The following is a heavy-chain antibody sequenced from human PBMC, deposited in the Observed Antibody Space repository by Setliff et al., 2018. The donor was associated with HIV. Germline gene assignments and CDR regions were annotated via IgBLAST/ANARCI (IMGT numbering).Heavy chain of an antibody. CDR3: ARVVVRGVTFIAEYFQH. CDR2: ISAYNGNT. D-gene: IGHD3-10*01. V-gene: IGHV1-18*01. Sequence: GASVKVSCKASGYTFTSYGISWVRQAPGQGLEWMGWISAYNGNTNYAQKLQGRVTMTTDTSTSTAYMELRCLRSDDTAVSYCARVVVRGVTFIAEYFQHWGQGTLVTVSS. J-gene: IGHJ1*01. CDR1: GYTFTSYG.